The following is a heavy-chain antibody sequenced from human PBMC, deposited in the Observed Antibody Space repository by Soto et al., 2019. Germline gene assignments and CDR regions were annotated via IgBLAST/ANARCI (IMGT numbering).Heavy chain of an antibody. Sequence: PSETLSLTCAVSGGSISSGGYSWSWIRQPPGKGMEWIGYIYHSWSTYYNPSLKSLVTISVDRSKNQFSLKLSSVTAADTAVYYCARVFCTTTTCYDDLYETGPRHAFDVWGQGTMVTVSS. V-gene: IGHV4-30-2*01. J-gene: IGHJ3*01. CDR2: IYHSWST. CDR3: ARVFCTTTTCYDDLYETGPRHAFDV. CDR1: GGSISSGGYS. D-gene: IGHD2-2*01.